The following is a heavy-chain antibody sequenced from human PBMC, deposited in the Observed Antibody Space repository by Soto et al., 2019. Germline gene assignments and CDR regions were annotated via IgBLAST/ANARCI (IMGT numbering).Heavy chain of an antibody. J-gene: IGHJ3*02. V-gene: IGHV3-23*01. D-gene: IGHD2-2*01. CDR1: GFTFSSYA. Sequence: EVQLLESGGGLVQPGGSLRLSCAASGFTFSSYAMSWVRQAPGKGLEWVSAISGSGGSTYYADSVKGRFTISRDNSKNTLYLQTNSLRAEDTSVYYCAKAPSTLVNPGEAFDIWGQGTMVTVSS. CDR2: ISGSGGST. CDR3: AKAPSTLVNPGEAFDI.